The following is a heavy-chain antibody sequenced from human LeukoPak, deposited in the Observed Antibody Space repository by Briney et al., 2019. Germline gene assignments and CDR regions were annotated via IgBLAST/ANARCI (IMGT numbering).Heavy chain of an antibody. CDR2: MNPNSGNT. CDR3: AREIGRSSGWYGGNWFDP. CDR1: GYTFTSYD. J-gene: IGHJ5*02. D-gene: IGHD6-19*01. Sequence: ASVKVSCKASGYTFTSYDINWVRQATGQGLEWMGWMNPNSGNTGYAQKFQGRVTMTRNTSISTAYMELSSLRSEDTAVYYCAREIGRSSGWYGGNWFDPWGQGTLVTVSS. V-gene: IGHV1-8*01.